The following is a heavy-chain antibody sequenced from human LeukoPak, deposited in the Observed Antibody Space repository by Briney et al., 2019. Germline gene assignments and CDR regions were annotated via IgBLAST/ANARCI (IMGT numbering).Heavy chain of an antibody. J-gene: IGHJ4*02. Sequence: AGGSLRLSCAASGFTFSSYAMSWVRQAPGKGLEWVSAISGSGGSTYYADSVKGRFTISRDNSKNTLYLQMNSLRAEDTAVYYCAKDRPDYGGNSGGLYWGQGTLVTVSS. D-gene: IGHD4-23*01. V-gene: IGHV3-23*01. CDR2: ISGSGGST. CDR3: AKDRPDYGGNSGGLY. CDR1: GFTFSSYA.